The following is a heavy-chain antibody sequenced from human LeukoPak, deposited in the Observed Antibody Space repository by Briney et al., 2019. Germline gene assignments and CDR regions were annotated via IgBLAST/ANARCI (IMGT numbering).Heavy chain of an antibody. CDR1: GFTFTSYG. D-gene: IGHD2-15*01. CDR3: AKQRVRAARDFDY. Sequence: GGSLKLSCAASGFTFTSYGIHWGRQAPGKGLGWVAFIRYDGSNQYYADSVKGRFTISRDNSKNTLYLQMKSLRAEDTAVYYCAKQRVRAARDFDYWGQGTLVTVSS. V-gene: IGHV3-30*02. CDR2: IRYDGSNQ. J-gene: IGHJ4*02.